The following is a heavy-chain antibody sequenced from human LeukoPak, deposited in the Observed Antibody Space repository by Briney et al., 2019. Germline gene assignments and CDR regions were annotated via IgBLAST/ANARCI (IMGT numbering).Heavy chain of an antibody. J-gene: IGHJ4*02. CDR3: ASGGRWLTY. CDR1: GFTFSSYG. CDR2: ISYDGSNK. D-gene: IGHD5-24*01. Sequence: GRSLRLSCAASGFTFSSYGMHWVRQAPGKGLEWVAVISYDGSNKYYADSVKGRFTISRDNSKNTLYLQMNSLRAEDTAVYYCASGGRWLTYWGQGTLVTVSS. V-gene: IGHV3-30*03.